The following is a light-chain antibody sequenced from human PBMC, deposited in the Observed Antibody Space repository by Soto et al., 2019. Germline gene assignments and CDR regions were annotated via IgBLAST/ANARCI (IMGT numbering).Light chain of an antibody. J-gene: IGKJ1*01. Sequence: DVRMTQSPSTLSASEGDRVTITCRAGQSIRAWLAWYQQKPGKAPNLLIYGASILESGVPSRFSGSGYGTEFTITISSLQPDDSGTYYCQQYLSTRTFGQGTKVEV. V-gene: IGKV1-5*03. CDR3: QQYLSTRT. CDR2: GAS. CDR1: QSIRAW.